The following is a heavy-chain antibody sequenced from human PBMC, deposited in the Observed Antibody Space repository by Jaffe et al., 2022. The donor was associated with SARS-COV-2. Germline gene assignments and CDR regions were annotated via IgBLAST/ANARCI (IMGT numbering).Heavy chain of an antibody. J-gene: IGHJ4*02. CDR1: GYIFADFG. V-gene: IGHV1-18*01. Sequence: QVQLVQSGAEVKKPGASVKVSCKASGYIFADFGISWVRQAPGQGLEWMGWVSAYTGNTNTKYAQKFQGRVTMTTDTSTSTAYMELRSLRSDDTAVYYCKRDLGDGPLVFFDYWGQGTLVTVSS. D-gene: IGHD3-16*01. CDR2: VSAYTGNT. CDR3: KRDLGDGPLVFFDY.